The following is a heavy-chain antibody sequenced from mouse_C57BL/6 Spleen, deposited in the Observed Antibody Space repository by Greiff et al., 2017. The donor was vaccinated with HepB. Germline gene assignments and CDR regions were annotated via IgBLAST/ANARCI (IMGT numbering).Heavy chain of an antibody. V-gene: IGHV3-1*01. CDR3: ARGGYYGSSYGPYFDY. D-gene: IGHD1-1*01. CDR2: ISYSGST. CDR1: GYSITSGYD. Sequence: EVQGVESGPGMVKPSQSLSLTCTVTGYSITSGYDWHWIRHFPGNKLEWMGYISYSGSTNYNPSLKSRISITHDTSKNHFFLKLNSVTTEDTATYYCARGGYYGSSYGPYFDYWGQGTTLTVSS. J-gene: IGHJ2*01.